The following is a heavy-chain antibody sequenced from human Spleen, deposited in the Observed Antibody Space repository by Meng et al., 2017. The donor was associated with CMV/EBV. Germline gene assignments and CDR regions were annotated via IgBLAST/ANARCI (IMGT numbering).Heavy chain of an antibody. CDR2: INHSGST. D-gene: IGHD3-22*01. Sequence: SETLSLTCAVYGGSFSGYYWSWIRQPPGKGLEWIGEINHSGSTNYNPSLKSRVTISVDTSKNQFSLKLSSVTAADTAVYYCARFITMIVVVITHRVANWFDPWGQGTLVTVS. CDR1: GGSFSGYY. V-gene: IGHV4-34*01. CDR3: ARFITMIVVVITHRVANWFDP. J-gene: IGHJ5*02.